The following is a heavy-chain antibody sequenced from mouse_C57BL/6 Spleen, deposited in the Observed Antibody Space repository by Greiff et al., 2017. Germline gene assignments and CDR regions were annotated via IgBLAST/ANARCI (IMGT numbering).Heavy chain of an antibody. CDR3: ARKYYGSSYDWFAY. CDR1: GFTFSDYG. CDR2: ISSGSSTI. Sequence: EVKLQESGGGLVKPGGSLKLSCAASGFTFSDYGMHWVREAPEKGLEWVAYISSGSSTIYYADTVKGRFTISRDNAKNTLFLQMTSLRSEDTAMYYCARKYYGSSYDWFAYWGQGTLVTVSA. J-gene: IGHJ3*01. D-gene: IGHD1-1*01. V-gene: IGHV5-17*01.